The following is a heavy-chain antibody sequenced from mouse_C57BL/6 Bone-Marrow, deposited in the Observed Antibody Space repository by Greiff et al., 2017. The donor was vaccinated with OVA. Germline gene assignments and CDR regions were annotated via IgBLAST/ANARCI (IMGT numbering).Heavy chain of an antibody. CDR3: ARSHSNYHFSYAMDY. V-gene: IGHV7-1*01. Sequence: EVKVVESGGGLVQSGRSLRLSCATSGFTFSDFYMEWVRQAPGKGLEWIAASRNKANDYTTEYSASVKGRFIVSRDTSQSILYLQMNALRAEDTAIYYCARSHSNYHFSYAMDYWGQGTSVTVSS. CDR1: GFTFSDFY. J-gene: IGHJ4*01. CDR2: SRNKANDYTT. D-gene: IGHD2-5*01.